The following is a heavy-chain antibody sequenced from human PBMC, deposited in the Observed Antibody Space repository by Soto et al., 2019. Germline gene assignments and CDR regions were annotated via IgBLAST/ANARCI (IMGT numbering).Heavy chain of an antibody. V-gene: IGHV3-64*01. J-gene: IGHJ4*02. CDR3: ARGAERFDY. CDR1: GFTFSSYA. Sequence: EVQLVESGGGLVQPGGSLRLSCAASGFTFSSYAMHWARQAPGKGLEYVSAIVSSGGSTYYANSVKGRFTISRDNSKNTLYLQMGSLRAEDMAVYYCARGAERFDYWGQGTLVTVSS. CDR2: IVSSGGST.